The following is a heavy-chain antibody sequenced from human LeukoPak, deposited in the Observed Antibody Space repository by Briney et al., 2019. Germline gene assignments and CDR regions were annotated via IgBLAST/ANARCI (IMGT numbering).Heavy chain of an antibody. Sequence: GASVKVSCKAAGYTFTDYYLHRVRQAPGQGLEWMGRINPDSGDTKPAQKFQGRVTMTRDRSITTAYMELSGLTSADTAFYYCARLKGDPDYWGQGTQVTVSS. J-gene: IGHJ4*02. CDR2: INPDSGDT. V-gene: IGHV1-2*06. CDR3: ARLKGDPDY. CDR1: GYTFTDYY.